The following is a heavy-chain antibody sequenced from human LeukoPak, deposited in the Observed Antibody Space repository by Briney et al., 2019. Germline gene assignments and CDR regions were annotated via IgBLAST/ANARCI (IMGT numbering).Heavy chain of an antibody. CDR3: ARDRAYDFWSGPFYGMDV. CDR2: IYYSGST. D-gene: IGHD3-3*01. CDR1: GGSISIGGYY. V-gene: IGHV4-31*03. J-gene: IGHJ6*02. Sequence: SETLSLTCTVCGGSISIGGYYWSWIRQHPGKGLEWIGYIYYSGSTYYNPSLKSRVTISVDTSKNQFSLKLSSVTAADTAVYYCARDRAYDFWSGPFYGMDVWGQGTTVTVSS.